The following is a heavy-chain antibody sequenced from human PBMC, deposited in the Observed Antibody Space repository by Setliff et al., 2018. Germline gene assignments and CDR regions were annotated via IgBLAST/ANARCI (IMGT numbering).Heavy chain of an antibody. J-gene: IGHJ6*03. D-gene: IGHD2-2*01. Sequence: GGALGLSCAASGFTFRNAWMSWVRQAPGKGLEWVGRIKSKTDGGTTDYAAPVNGRFTISRDESKNTQYLQMNSLKTDDTAVYYCTTVCSSTSCYEWLAYYYYMDVWGKGTTVTVSS. CDR3: TTVCSSTSCYEWLAYYYYMDV. CDR2: IKSKTDGGTT. V-gene: IGHV3-15*01. CDR1: GFTFRNAW.